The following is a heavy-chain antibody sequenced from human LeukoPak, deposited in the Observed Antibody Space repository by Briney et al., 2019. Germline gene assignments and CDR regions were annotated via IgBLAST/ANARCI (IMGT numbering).Heavy chain of an antibody. CDR1: AYTFNGYL. D-gene: IGHD3-10*01. V-gene: IGHV1-46*02. Sequence: GASVKVSCKASAYTFNGYLIHWVRQAPGQGLEWMGLIDPNGGSTGYAQRFQGRVTVTRDTSTSTVYMELSSLRSEDTAVYYCARDLGLRGVTNWFDPWGQGTLVTVPS. J-gene: IGHJ5*02. CDR2: IDPNGGST. CDR3: ARDLGLRGVTNWFDP.